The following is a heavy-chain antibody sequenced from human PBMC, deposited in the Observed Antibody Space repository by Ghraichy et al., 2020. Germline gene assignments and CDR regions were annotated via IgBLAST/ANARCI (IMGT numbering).Heavy chain of an antibody. D-gene: IGHD3-22*01. V-gene: IGHV3-23*01. CDR3: AKRRGSSGPWVDP. CDR1: GFIFSSYA. CDR2: ISVGGDTT. J-gene: IGHJ5*02. Sequence: GGSLRLSCAASGFIFSSYAMSWVRQAPGKGPEWVSAISVGGDTTYYADSVKGRFTISRDNFKNTLYLQMNSLRAEDTAVYYCAKRRGSSGPWVDPWGQGTLVTVSS.